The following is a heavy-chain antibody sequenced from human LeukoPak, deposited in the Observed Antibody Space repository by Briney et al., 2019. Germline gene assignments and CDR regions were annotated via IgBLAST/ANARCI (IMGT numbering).Heavy chain of an antibody. J-gene: IGHJ2*01. CDR2: IWYDGSNK. Sequence: GRSLRLSCAASGFTFSSYGMHWVRQAPGKGLEWVAVIWYDGSNKYYAYSVKGRFTISRDNSKNTLYLQMNSLRAEDTAVYYCARDYLDWYFDLWGRSTLVTVSS. V-gene: IGHV3-33*01. CDR3: ARDYLDWYFDL. CDR1: GFTFSSYG.